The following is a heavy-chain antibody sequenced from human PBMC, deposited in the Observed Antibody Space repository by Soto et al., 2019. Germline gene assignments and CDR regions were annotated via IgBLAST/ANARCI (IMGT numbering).Heavy chain of an antibody. CDR2: ISDSGSYI. J-gene: IGHJ4*02. CDR3: ARDSGYDYTGYSDY. D-gene: IGHD5-12*01. V-gene: IGHV3-21*06. Sequence: PGGSLRLSCGASGFSFSNYRMNWVRQAPGKGLEWVSSISDSGSYINYADSVKGRFAISRDNVKNVLYLQMNSLRAEDTAFYYCARDSGYDYTGYSDYWGQGT. CDR1: GFSFSNYR.